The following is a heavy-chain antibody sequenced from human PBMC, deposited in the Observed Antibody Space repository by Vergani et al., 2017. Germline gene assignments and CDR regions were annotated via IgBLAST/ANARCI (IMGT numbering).Heavy chain of an antibody. CDR3: ARDQRVDTTVTMVYYFDY. J-gene: IGHJ4*02. CDR1: GGTFSSYA. D-gene: IGHD4-11*01. V-gene: IGHV1-69*18. Sequence: QVQLVQSGAEVKKPGSSVKVSCKASGGTFSSYAISWVRQAPGQGLEWMGRIIPIFGTANYAQKFQGRVTITADEPTSTAYMELSSLRSEDTAVYYCARDQRVDTTVTMVYYFDYWGQGTLVTVSS. CDR2: IIPIFGTA.